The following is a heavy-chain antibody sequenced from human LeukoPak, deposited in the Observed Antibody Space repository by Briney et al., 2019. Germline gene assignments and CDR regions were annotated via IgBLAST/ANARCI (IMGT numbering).Heavy chain of an antibody. D-gene: IGHD6-19*01. V-gene: IGHV3-66*01. CDR3: ARDTGEDSSGWYAPYYFDY. CDR2: IYSGGST. J-gene: IGHJ4*02. CDR1: GFTVSSNY. Sequence: SGGSLRLSCAASGFTVSSNYMSWVRQAPGKGLEWVSVIYSGGSTYYADSVKGRFTISRDNSKSTLYLQMNSLRAEDTAVYYCARDTGEDSSGWYAPYYFDYWGQGTLVTVSS.